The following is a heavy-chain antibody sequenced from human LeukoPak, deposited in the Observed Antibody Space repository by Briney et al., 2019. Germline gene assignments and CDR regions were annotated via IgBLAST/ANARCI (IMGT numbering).Heavy chain of an antibody. J-gene: IGHJ3*02. V-gene: IGHV3-23*01. D-gene: IGHD6-6*01. CDR2: ISGSGGST. Sequence: GGSLRLSCVASGFTFSSFAMSWFRQAPGKGLEWVSAISGSGGSTYYADSVKSRFTISRDNSKNTLYLQMNSLRAEDTAVYYCANRGGSSGAFDIWGQGTMVTVSS. CDR3: ANRGGSSGAFDI. CDR1: GFTFSSFA.